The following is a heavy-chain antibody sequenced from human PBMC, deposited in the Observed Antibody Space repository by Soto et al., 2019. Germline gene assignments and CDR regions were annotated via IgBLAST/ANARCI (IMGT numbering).Heavy chain of an antibody. Sequence: ASVKVSCKASGYTFTGYYMHWVRQAPGQGLEWMGWINPNSGGTNYAQKFQGWVTMTRDTSISTAYMELSWLRSDDTAVYYCARGAYYDFLCGYYSEVDGSYWFDPWGQGTLVTVSS. CDR3: ARGAYYDFLCGYYSEVDGSYWFDP. J-gene: IGHJ5*02. CDR2: INPNSGGT. D-gene: IGHD3-3*01. CDR1: GYTFTGYY. V-gene: IGHV1-2*04.